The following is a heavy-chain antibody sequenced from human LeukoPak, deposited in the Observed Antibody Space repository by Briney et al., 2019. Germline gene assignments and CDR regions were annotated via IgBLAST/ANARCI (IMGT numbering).Heavy chain of an antibody. Sequence: GGSLRLPCTASGFTFSASWMTWVRQLPGKGLEWSANINPDGSATGYVDSVKGRFTVSRNNPKDSLYLQMDGLRAEDTAVYYCARDPLNGALDIWGQGTLVTVSS. V-gene: IGHV3-7*01. CDR2: INPDGSAT. J-gene: IGHJ3*02. CDR1: GFTFSASW. CDR3: ARDPLNGALDI.